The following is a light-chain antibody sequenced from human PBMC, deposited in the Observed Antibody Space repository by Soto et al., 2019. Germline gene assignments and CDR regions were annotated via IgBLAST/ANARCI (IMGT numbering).Light chain of an antibody. J-gene: IGKJ4*01. Sequence: DIQMTQSPSSLSASVGDRVTITCRASQSIGSYLSWYQQKPGKAPKLLINVASTLQSGVPSRFSGSGSGTGFTLAISSLQPEDFATYYCQQSSSTPQTFGGGTRVEIK. CDR3: QQSSSTPQT. CDR2: VAS. V-gene: IGKV1-39*01. CDR1: QSIGSY.